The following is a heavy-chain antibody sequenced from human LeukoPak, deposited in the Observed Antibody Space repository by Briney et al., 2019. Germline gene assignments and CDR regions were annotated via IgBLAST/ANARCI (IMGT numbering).Heavy chain of an antibody. Sequence: SETLSLTCAVSGYSISSGYYWGWIRQPPGKGLEWIGSIYHSGSTYYNPSLKSRVTISVDTSKNQFSLKLSSVTAADTAVYYCARGGGGDYEEYFQHWGQGTLVTVSS. CDR1: GYSISSGYY. CDR3: ARGGGGDYEEYFQH. D-gene: IGHD4-17*01. V-gene: IGHV4-38-2*01. J-gene: IGHJ1*01. CDR2: IYHSGST.